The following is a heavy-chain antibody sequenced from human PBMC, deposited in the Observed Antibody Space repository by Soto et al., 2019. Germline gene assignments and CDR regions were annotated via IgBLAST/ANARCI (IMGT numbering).Heavy chain of an antibody. V-gene: IGHV3-48*01. Sequence: GGSLRLSCAASGFTFSSYSMNWVRQAPGKGLEWVSYIRSSSDTIYYADSVKGRFTISRDNAKNSLSLYLNSLRVEDTAVYYCARVRYYDFWSDTISHSHYMDVWGKGTTVTV. CDR1: GFTFSSYS. CDR2: IRSSSDTI. J-gene: IGHJ6*03. D-gene: IGHD3-3*01. CDR3: ARVRYYDFWSDTISHSHYMDV.